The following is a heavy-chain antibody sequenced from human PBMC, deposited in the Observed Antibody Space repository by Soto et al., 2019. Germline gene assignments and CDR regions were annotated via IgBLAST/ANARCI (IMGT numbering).Heavy chain of an antibody. CDR3: ARPRYCSGGSCYRSPQPFDY. Sequence: QVQLVQSGAEVKKPGASVKVSCKASGYTFTSYDINWVLQATRQGLEWMGWSNPNSGNTGYAQKFQGRVTMTRNTSISTAYMELSILRSEDTAVYYCARPRYCSGGSCYRSPQPFDYWGQGTLVTVSS. D-gene: IGHD2-15*01. CDR1: GYTFTSYD. V-gene: IGHV1-8*01. CDR2: SNPNSGNT. J-gene: IGHJ4*02.